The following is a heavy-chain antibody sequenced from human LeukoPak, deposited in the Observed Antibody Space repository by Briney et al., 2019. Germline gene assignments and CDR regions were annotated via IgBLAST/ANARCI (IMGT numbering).Heavy chain of an antibody. D-gene: IGHD6-13*01. CDR1: GFTFSSYA. V-gene: IGHV3-23*01. J-gene: IGHJ4*02. CDR3: AKGAGSAAGSLVGY. Sequence: PGGSLRLSCAASGFTFSSYAVSWVRQAAGKGLEWVSALSASGDGTYYAGSVKGRFTISRDNSKNTLYLQMNSLRAEDTAVYYCAKGAGSAAGSLVGYWGQGTLVTVSS. CDR2: LSASGDGT.